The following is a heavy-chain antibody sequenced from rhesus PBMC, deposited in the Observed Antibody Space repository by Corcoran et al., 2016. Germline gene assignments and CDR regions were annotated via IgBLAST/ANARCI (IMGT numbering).Heavy chain of an antibody. D-gene: IGHD6-25*01. J-gene: IGHJ4*01. CDR2: HYGSSTIT. CDR3: ARSGGYSGSWDYFDS. V-gene: IGHV4S10*01. Sequence: QVQLQQSGPGVVKHSETLSLTCDVSGGTIGDSYRWSWIPQTPGKRMEGIGYHYGSSTITYYNPSLKSRVTISKDTSKNQFALKLRSVTAADTAVYYCARSGGYSGSWDYFDSWGQGVLVTVSS. CDR1: GGTIGDSYR.